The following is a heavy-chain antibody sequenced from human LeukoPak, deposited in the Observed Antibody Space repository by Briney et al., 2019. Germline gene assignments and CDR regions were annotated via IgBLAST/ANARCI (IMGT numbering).Heavy chain of an antibody. V-gene: IGHV4-39*07. CDR1: GASISSRNY. Sequence: NPSETLSLTCAVSGASISSRNYWGWIRQPPGKGLEWIGTFSNGATYYTPSLKSRVTISIDTSRNEFSLKLSSVTPEDTAVYYCVRDANWGLDALDIWGQGTTVTVSS. CDR2: FSNGAT. D-gene: IGHD7-27*01. J-gene: IGHJ3*02. CDR3: VRDANWGLDALDI.